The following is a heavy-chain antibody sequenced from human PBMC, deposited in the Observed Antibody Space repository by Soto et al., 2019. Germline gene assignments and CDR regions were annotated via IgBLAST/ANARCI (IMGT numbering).Heavy chain of an antibody. CDR1: GFTFSDYY. D-gene: IGHD6-13*01. CDR2: ISSSGSYT. V-gene: IGHV3-11*05. Sequence: QVQLVESGGGLVKPGGSLRLSCAASGFTFSDYYMSWIRQAPGKGLEWVSYISSSGSYTNYADSVKGRFTISRDNAKNSLYLQMNSLRAEDTAVYYCARVTPDSSSWRYYGMDVWGQGTTVTVTS. CDR3: ARVTPDSSSWRYYGMDV. J-gene: IGHJ6*02.